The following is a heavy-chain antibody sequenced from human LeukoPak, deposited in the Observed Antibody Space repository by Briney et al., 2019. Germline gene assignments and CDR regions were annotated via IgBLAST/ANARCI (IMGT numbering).Heavy chain of an antibody. V-gene: IGHV3-33*01. CDR3: ARGYYGSGSYYMGNY. CDR2: IWYDGSNK. Sequence: PGGSLTLSCAASGFTFSSYSMNWVRQAPGKGLEWVAVIWYDGSNKYYADSVKGRFTISRDNSKNTLYLQMNSLRVEDSALYYCARGYYGSGSYYMGNYWGQGTLVTVSS. CDR1: GFTFSSYS. D-gene: IGHD3-10*01. J-gene: IGHJ4*02.